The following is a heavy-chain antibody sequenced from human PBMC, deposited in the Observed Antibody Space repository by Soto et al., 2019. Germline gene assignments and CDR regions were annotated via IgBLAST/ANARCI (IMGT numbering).Heavy chain of an antibody. CDR2: INGGNGHT. Sequence: ASVKVSCKASGYTFSTYALHWVRQAPGQGLEWMGWINGGNGHTRYSQKFKDRVTISRDTPASTAYMELSGLRSEDTAVYYCARHISNFRYYYYAMDVWGQGTTVTVSS. D-gene: IGHD4-4*01. J-gene: IGHJ6*02. V-gene: IGHV1-3*01. CDR1: GYTFSTYA. CDR3: ARHISNFRYYYYAMDV.